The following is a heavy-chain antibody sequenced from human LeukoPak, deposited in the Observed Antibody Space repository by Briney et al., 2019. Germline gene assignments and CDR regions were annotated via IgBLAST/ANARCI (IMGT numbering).Heavy chain of an antibody. Sequence: GGSLRLSCAASGFTFSSYGMNWVRQAPGKGLEWVSSISSSSSYIYYADSVKGRFTISRDNAKNSLYLQMNSLRAEDTAVYYCARDLDSGYDSAFDIWGQGTMVTVSS. CDR3: ARDLDSGYDSAFDI. V-gene: IGHV3-21*01. J-gene: IGHJ3*02. CDR2: ISSSSSYI. CDR1: GFTFSSYG. D-gene: IGHD5-12*01.